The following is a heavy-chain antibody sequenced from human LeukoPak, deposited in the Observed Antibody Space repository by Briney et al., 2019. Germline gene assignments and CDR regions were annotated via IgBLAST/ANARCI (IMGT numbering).Heavy chain of an antibody. CDR2: ISWNSGSK. Sequence: PGRSLRLSCAASGFTFNDHSMLWVRQAPGKGLEWVSGISWNSGSKGYADSVKGRFAISRDNAKNSLYLQMNGLRTEDTALYYCAKAGSGWYLDSWGQGTLVTVSS. CDR3: AKAGSGWYLDS. D-gene: IGHD6-19*01. CDR1: GFTFNDHS. V-gene: IGHV3-9*01. J-gene: IGHJ4*02.